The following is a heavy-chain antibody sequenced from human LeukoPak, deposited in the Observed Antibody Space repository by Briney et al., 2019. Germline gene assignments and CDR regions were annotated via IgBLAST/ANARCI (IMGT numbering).Heavy chain of an antibody. CDR1: GFTLNSYS. D-gene: IGHD4-17*01. J-gene: IGHJ4*02. Sequence: GGSLRLSCAASGFTLNSYSMNWVRQAPGQGLEWVSSISSSSSHIYYADSVKGRFTISRDNAKNSLYLQMNSLRAEDTAVYYCARDGGDYGNDYWGQGTLVTVSS. V-gene: IGHV3-21*01. CDR3: ARDGGDYGNDY. CDR2: ISSSSSHI.